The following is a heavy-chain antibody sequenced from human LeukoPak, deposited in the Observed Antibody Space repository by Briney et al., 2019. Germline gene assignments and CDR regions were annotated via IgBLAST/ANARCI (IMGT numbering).Heavy chain of an antibody. V-gene: IGHV3-48*03. J-gene: IGHJ5*01. Sequence: GGSLRLSCAASGFSFRDYELTWVRQVPGKGLEWISYVNQRGRTTSYADSVKGRFTISRDNDRNSLYLQMRSLRVDDTAIYYCARASGSYWWFDSWGQGTLVTVSS. D-gene: IGHD1-26*01. CDR1: GFSFRDYE. CDR3: ARASGSYWWFDS. CDR2: VNQRGRTT.